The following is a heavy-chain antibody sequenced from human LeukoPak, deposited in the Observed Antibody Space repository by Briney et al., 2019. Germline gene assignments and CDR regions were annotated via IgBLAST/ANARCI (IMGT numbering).Heavy chain of an antibody. CDR2: IGSSGGTI. CDR3: ARGVRGYSYGSRFDY. J-gene: IGHJ4*02. Sequence: GGSLRLSCAASGFTFNNYYMNWIRQAPGEGLEWVSYIGSSGGTIYYADSVKGRFTISRDNAKNSLYLQMNSLRDEDTAVYYCARGVRGYSYGSRFDYWGQGTLVTVSS. V-gene: IGHV3-11*04. D-gene: IGHD5-18*01. CDR1: GFTFNNYY.